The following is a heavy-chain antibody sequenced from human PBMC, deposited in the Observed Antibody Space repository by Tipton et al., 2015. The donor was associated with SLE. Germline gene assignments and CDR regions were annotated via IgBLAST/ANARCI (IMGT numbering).Heavy chain of an antibody. D-gene: IGHD5-24*01. CDR2: ISSSGSTI. J-gene: IGHJ5*02. Sequence: SLRLSCAASGFTFSSYEMNWVRQAPGKGLEWVSYISSSGSTIYYADSVKGRFTISRDNAKNSLYLQMNSLRAEDTAVYYCAGGWLRYNWFDPWGQGTLVTVSS. V-gene: IGHV3-48*03. CDR1: GFTFSSYE. CDR3: AGGWLRYNWFDP.